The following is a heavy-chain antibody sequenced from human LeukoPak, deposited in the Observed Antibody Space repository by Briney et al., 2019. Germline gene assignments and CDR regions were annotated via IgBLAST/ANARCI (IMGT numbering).Heavy chain of an antibody. CDR1: GYTFTNYG. Sequence: ASVKVSCKASGYTFTNYGISWVRQAPGQGLEWMGGIIPLFGTANYAQKFQGRVTITADESTSTAYMELSSLRSEDTAVYYCARDLNLRDYGDLGYWGQGTLVTVSS. V-gene: IGHV1-69*13. J-gene: IGHJ4*02. D-gene: IGHD4-17*01. CDR3: ARDLNLRDYGDLGY. CDR2: IIPLFGTA.